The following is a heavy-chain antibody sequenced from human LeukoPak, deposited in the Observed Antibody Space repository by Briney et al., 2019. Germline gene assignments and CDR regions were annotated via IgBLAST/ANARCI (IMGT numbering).Heavy chain of an antibody. CDR3: ARGGIRRVVPAAIKAWFDP. CDR2: INHSGSN. J-gene: IGHJ5*02. D-gene: IGHD2-2*01. Sequence: PSETLSLTCAVYGGSFSGYYWSRIRHPPGKGLEWIGEINHSGSNNYNPSLKSRVTISVDTSKNQFSLKLSSVTAADTDVYYCARGGIRRVVPAAIKAWFDPWGQGTLVTVSS. V-gene: IGHV4-34*01. CDR1: GGSFSGYY.